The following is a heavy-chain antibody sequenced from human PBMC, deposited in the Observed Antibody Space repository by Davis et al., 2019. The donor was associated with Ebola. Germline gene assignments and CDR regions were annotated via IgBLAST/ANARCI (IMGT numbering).Heavy chain of an antibody. Sequence: GGSLRLSCAASGFTFRSYAMSWVRQAPGKGLVWVSAISGSGGSTYYADSVKGRFTISRDNSKNTLYLQMNSLRAEDTAVYYCAKKTTVTTMGYFDYWGQGTLVTVSS. CDR2: ISGSGGST. CDR3: AKKTTVTTMGYFDY. CDR1: GFTFRSYA. V-gene: IGHV3-23*01. J-gene: IGHJ4*02. D-gene: IGHD4-17*01.